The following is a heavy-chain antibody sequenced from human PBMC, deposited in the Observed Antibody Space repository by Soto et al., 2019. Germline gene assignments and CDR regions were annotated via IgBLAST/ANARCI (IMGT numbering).Heavy chain of an antibody. CDR2: ISWHSGSI. CDR3: AKGNRVVPLGSLDY. CDR1: GFTFDDYA. Sequence: DVQLVESGGGLVQPGRSLRLSCAASGFTFDDYAMHWVRQAPGKGLEWVSGISWHSGSIGYADSVKGRFTISRDNAKNSLYLQMNSLRVEDTALYYCAKGNRVVPLGSLDYWGQGTLVTVSS. J-gene: IGHJ4*02. D-gene: IGHD2-2*01. V-gene: IGHV3-9*01.